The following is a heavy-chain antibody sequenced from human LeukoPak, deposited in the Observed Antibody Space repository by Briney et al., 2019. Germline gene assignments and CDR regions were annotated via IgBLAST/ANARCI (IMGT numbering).Heavy chain of an antibody. CDR1: GGSISSYY. D-gene: IGHD1-14*01. J-gene: IGHJ2*01. CDR2: ISYIGIT. CDR3: ARDHSQPAIGL. V-gene: IGHV4-59*01. Sequence: PSETLSLTCTVSGGSISSYYWSWIRQPPGKGLEWIGYISYIGITNYNPSFKSRVTISVDTSKNQFSLKLSSVTAADTAVYYCARDHSQPAIGLWGRGTLVTVSS.